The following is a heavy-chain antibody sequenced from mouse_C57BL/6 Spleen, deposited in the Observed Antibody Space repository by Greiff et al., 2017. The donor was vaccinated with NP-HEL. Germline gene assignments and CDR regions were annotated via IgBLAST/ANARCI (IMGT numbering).Heavy chain of an antibody. Sequence: VQLQQSGAELVMPGASVKLSCKASGYTFTSYWMHWVKQRPGQGLEWIGEIDPSDSYTNYNQKFKGKSTLTVDKSSSTAYMQLSSLTSEDSAVYYCARALLRPNYYAMDYWGQGTSVTVSS. J-gene: IGHJ4*01. D-gene: IGHD1-2*01. CDR1: GYTFTSYW. V-gene: IGHV1-69*01. CDR3: ARALLRPNYYAMDY. CDR2: IDPSDSYT.